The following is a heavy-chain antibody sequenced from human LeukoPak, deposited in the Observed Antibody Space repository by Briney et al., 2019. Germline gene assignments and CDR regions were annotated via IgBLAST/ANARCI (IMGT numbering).Heavy chain of an antibody. V-gene: IGHV4-4*07. J-gene: IGHJ3*02. Sequence: SETLSLTCTVSGGSISSYYWSWVRQPAGKGLEWIGRIYTSGSTNYNPSLKSRVTMSVDTSKNQFSLKLSSVTAADTAVYYCARVPGYCSSTSCYIGAFDIWGQGTMVTVSS. CDR1: GGSISSYY. CDR3: ARVPGYCSSTSCYIGAFDI. D-gene: IGHD2-2*02. CDR2: IYTSGST.